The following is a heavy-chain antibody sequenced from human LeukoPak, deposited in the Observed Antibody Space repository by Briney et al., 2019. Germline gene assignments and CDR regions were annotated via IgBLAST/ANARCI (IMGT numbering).Heavy chain of an antibody. CDR1: EFSFSSYG. J-gene: IGHJ4*02. D-gene: IGHD3-10*01. CDR2: ISPSGST. CDR3: AKSRSAMVRGVIEC. V-gene: IGHV3-23*01. Sequence: GGSLRLSCAASEFSFSSYGMHWVRQAPGKGLEWVSVISPSGSTYNADPVKGRFTISRDNSKDTVYLQMDSLRAEDTATYYCAKSRSAMVRGVIECWGQGTLVTVSS.